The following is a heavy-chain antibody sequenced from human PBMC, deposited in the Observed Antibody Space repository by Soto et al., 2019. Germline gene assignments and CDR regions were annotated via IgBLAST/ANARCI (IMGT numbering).Heavy chain of an antibody. CDR1: GGSISSYY. D-gene: IGHD3-3*01. Sequence: SETLSLTCTVSGGSISSYYWSWIRQPPGKGLEWIGYIYYSGSTNYNPSLKSRVTISVDTSKNQFSLRLSSVTAADTAIYYCATRITVFGLLIPPFDTWGQGTQVTVSS. CDR2: IYYSGST. V-gene: IGHV4-59*03. J-gene: IGHJ5*02. CDR3: ATRITVFGLLIPPFDT.